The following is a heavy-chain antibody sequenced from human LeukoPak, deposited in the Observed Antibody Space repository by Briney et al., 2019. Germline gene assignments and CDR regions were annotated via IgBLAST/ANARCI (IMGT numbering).Heavy chain of an antibody. V-gene: IGHV3-21*01. Sequence: GRSLRLSCAASGFTFSSYSMNWVRQAPGKGLEWVSSISSSSSYIYYADSVKGRFTISRDNAKNSLYLQMNSLRAEDTAVYYCARDRGIVVVPAAKDAFDIWGQGTMVTVSS. CDR2: ISSSSSYI. CDR1: GFTFSSYS. D-gene: IGHD2-2*01. J-gene: IGHJ3*02. CDR3: ARDRGIVVVPAAKDAFDI.